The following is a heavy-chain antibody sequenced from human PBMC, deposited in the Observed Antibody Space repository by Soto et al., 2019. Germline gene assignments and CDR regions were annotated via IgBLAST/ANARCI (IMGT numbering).Heavy chain of an antibody. CDR1: GYSFTSHW. D-gene: IGHD5-18*01. Sequence: EVQLVQSGAEVKKPGESLRISCKGSGYSFTSHWISWVRQMPGKGLEWMGRIDPSDSYTSYSPSFQGHVTISADKSISTVYLQWSSLKASDTATYYCARGDTALSYWYFDLWAVAPWSLSPQ. CDR3: ARGDTALSYWYFDL. V-gene: IGHV5-10-1*01. CDR2: IDPSDSYT. J-gene: IGHJ2*01.